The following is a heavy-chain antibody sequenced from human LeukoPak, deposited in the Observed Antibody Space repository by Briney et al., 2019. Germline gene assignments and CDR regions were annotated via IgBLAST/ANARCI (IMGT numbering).Heavy chain of an antibody. CDR3: ARHTPNIAGAGTGSFDP. CDR1: GYSFTSYW. D-gene: IGHD6-13*01. J-gene: IGHJ5*02. Sequence: HGESLKIPCQGSGYSFTSYWIAWVRQIPGKGLKWTRIIYPRTSDSRYSPSFKGQVTISADKSISIACLQGSSLKASDTAMYSCARHTPNIAGAGTGSFDPWGQGTLVTVSS. CDR2: IYPRTSDS. V-gene: IGHV5-51*01.